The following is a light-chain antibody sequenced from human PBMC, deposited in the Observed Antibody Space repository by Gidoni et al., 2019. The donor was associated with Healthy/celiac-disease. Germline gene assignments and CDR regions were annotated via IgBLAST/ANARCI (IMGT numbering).Light chain of an antibody. CDR1: QSLLHSNGYNY. J-gene: IGKJ1*01. V-gene: IGKV2-28*01. CDR3: MQALQTPPWT. CDR2: LGS. Sequence: DIVMTQSPLSLPVTPGEPASISCRSSQSLLHSNGYNYLDWYLQKQGQSPQLLIYLGSNRASGVPDRFSGSGSGTDFTLKISRVEAEDVGVSYCMQALQTPPWTFXQXTKVEIK.